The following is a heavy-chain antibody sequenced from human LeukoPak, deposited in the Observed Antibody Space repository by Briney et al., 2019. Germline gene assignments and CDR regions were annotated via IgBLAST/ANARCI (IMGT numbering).Heavy chain of an antibody. D-gene: IGHD1-26*01. V-gene: IGHV1-2*06. CDR2: INPNNGGT. CDR3: TRESGSYHGNDY. J-gene: IGHJ4*02. Sequence: GASVKVSCKASGGTSSSYAISWVRQAPGQGLEWMGRINPNNGGTNYAQKFQGRVTMTGDTSISTAYMELSSLRSDDTAVYYCTRESGSYHGNDYWGQGTLVTVSS. CDR1: GGTSSSYA.